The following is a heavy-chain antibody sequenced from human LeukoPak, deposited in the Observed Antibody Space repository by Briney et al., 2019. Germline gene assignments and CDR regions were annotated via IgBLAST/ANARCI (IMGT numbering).Heavy chain of an antibody. CDR2: IKSKTDGGTT. Sequence: GGSLRLSCAASGFTFSNAWMSWVRQAPGKGLEWVGRIKSKTDGGTTDYAAPVKGRFTISRDDSKNTLYLQMNSLKTEDTAVYYCTTDLSGDVWGSYRFYYYYGMDVWGQRTTVTVSS. V-gene: IGHV3-15*01. CDR1: GFTFSNAW. CDR3: TTDLSGDVWGSYRFYYYYGMDV. J-gene: IGHJ6*02. D-gene: IGHD3-16*02.